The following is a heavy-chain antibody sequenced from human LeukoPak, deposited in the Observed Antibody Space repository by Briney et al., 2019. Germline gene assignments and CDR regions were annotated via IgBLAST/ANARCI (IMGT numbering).Heavy chain of an antibody. D-gene: IGHD2-2*01. V-gene: IGHV4-34*01. Sequence: SETLSLICTVSGGSISSYYWSWIRQPPGKGLEWIGEINHSGSTNYNPSLKSRVTISVDTSKNQFSLKLSSVTAADTAVYYCARALIVVVPAALGDYYGMDVWGQGTTVTVSS. CDR3: ARALIVVVPAALGDYYGMDV. J-gene: IGHJ6*02. CDR1: GGSISSYY. CDR2: INHSGST.